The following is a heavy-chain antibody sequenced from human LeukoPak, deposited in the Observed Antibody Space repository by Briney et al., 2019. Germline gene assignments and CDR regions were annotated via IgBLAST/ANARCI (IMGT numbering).Heavy chain of an antibody. Sequence: ASVKVSCKASGYTFTSYGISWVRQDPGQGLEWMGWISTYNSNTNYAQKFQGRVTMTTDTSTNTAFMELRSLRSDDTAVYYCARDGVSYCSGTSCYTMVWFDPWGQGTLVTVSS. CDR1: GYTFTSYG. D-gene: IGHD2-2*02. CDR3: ARDGVSYCSGTSCYTMVWFDP. J-gene: IGHJ5*02. CDR2: ISTYNSNT. V-gene: IGHV1-18*01.